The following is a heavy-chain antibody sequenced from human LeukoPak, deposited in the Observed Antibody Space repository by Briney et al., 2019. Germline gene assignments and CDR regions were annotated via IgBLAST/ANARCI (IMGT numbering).Heavy chain of an antibody. CDR1: GGSISSYY. CDR3: ARPYGSGSYFDY. D-gene: IGHD3-10*01. CDR2: INHSGST. V-gene: IGHV4-34*01. Sequence: SETLSLTCTVSGGSISSYYWSWIRQPPGKGLEWIGEINHSGSTNYNPSLKSRVTISVDTSKNQFSLKLSSVTAADTAVYYCARPYGSGSYFDYWGQGTLVTVSS. J-gene: IGHJ4*02.